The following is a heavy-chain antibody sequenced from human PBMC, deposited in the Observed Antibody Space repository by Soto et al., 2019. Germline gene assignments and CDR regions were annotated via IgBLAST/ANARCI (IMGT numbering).Heavy chain of an antibody. CDR3: TTDQASFYGSSRRAFDI. Sequence: GGSLRLSCAASGFTFSNAWMSWVRQAPGKGLEWVGRIKSKTDGGTTDYAAPVKGRFTISRDDSKNTLYLQMNSLKTEDTAVYYCTTDQASFYGSSRRAFDIWGQGTMVTVSS. CDR1: GFTFSNAW. D-gene: IGHD6-13*01. J-gene: IGHJ3*02. V-gene: IGHV3-15*01. CDR2: IKSKTDGGTT.